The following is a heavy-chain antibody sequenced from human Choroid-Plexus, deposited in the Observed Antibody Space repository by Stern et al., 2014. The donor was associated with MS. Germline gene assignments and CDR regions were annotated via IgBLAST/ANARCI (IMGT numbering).Heavy chain of an antibody. CDR2: VSYDGSNK. J-gene: IGHJ5*02. V-gene: IGHV3-30*18. CDR3: AKDRQYLTYFFDH. CDR1: GFTFGSCA. D-gene: IGHD2/OR15-2a*01. Sequence: VQLVESGGGVVQPGRPLRLSCVASGFTFGSCAMHWVRQAPGKGLEWVAGVSYDGSNKYYADSLQGRFTISSDNSQNTLYMQMSSLRPEDTAVYYCAKDRQYLTYFFDHWGQGSLVTVSS.